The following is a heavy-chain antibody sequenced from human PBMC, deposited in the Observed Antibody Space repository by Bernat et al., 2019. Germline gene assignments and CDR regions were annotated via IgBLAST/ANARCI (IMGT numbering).Heavy chain of an antibody. J-gene: IGHJ1*01. Sequence: QLQLQESGPGLVKPSETLSLTCTVSGGSISSSSYYWGWIRQPPGKGLEWIGSIYYSGSTYYNPSLKSRVTIPVETSKSQFSLKLRSVTAADTAVYYCARGGLLWFGEDRPDGVPYFQHWGQGTLVTVSS. CDR1: GGSISSSSYY. CDR2: IYYSGST. V-gene: IGHV4-39*01. D-gene: IGHD3-10*01. CDR3: ARGGLLWFGEDRPDGVPYFQH.